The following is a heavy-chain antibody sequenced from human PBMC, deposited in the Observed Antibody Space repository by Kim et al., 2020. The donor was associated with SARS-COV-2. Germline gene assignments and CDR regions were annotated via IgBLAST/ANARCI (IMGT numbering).Heavy chain of an antibody. CDR3: VKTMVRGVFFDY. J-gene: IGHJ4*02. D-gene: IGHD3-10*01. V-gene: IGHV3-64D*09. Sequence: YADSVKGRFTISRDNSKNTLYLQMSSLRAEDTAVYYCVKTMVRGVFFDYWGQGTLVTVSS.